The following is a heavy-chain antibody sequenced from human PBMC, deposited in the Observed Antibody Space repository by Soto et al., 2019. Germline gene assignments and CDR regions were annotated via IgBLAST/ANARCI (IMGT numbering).Heavy chain of an antibody. CDR1: GDSITTNGYY. Sequence: SETLSLTCSVSGDSITTNGYYWGWIRQPPGKGLQWIGNVYWTGSTFSHPSLTSRVFISVDTSKNEFSLRLTSVTAAETAVYYCARSHYTYGLLIDYWGQGTLVTVSS. D-gene: IGHD2-8*01. CDR2: VYWTGST. CDR3: ARSHYTYGLLIDY. V-gene: IGHV4-39*01. J-gene: IGHJ4*02.